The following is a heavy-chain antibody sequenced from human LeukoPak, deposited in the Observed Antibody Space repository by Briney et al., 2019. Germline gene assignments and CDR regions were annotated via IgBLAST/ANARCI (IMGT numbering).Heavy chain of an antibody. CDR1: GGSISSGGYY. CDR3: ARVKYSYGTAPYGMDV. D-gene: IGHD5-18*01. V-gene: IGHV4-31*03. Sequence: SETLSLTCTVSGGSISSGGYYWSWIRQHPGKGLEWIGYIYYSGSTYYNPSLKSRVTISVDTSKNQFSLKLSSVTAADTAVYCCARVKYSYGTAPYGMDVWGQGTTVTVSS. CDR2: IYYSGST. J-gene: IGHJ6*02.